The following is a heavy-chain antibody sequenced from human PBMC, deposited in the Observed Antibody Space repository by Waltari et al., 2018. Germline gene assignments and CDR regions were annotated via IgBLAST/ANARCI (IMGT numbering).Heavy chain of an antibody. CDR3: ARAISSGWWFDY. Sequence: VQLVESGGGLVQPGGSLLLSCAASGFTFRSYWIHWFRQAPGKGLVRVSRINNDGSGTSYADSVKGRCTISRDNAKNTLYLQMNSLRAEDTAVYYCARAISSGWWFDYWGQGTLVTVSS. D-gene: IGHD6-19*01. V-gene: IGHV3-74*01. CDR1: GFTFRSYW. CDR2: INNDGSGT. J-gene: IGHJ4*02.